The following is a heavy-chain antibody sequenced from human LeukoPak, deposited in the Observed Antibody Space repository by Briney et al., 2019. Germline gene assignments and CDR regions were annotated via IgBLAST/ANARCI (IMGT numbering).Heavy chain of an antibody. V-gene: IGHV3-33*06. Sequence: GGSLRLSCAASGFTFSSYGIHWVRQAPGKWLEWVAVIWYDGSNKYYADSVKGRFTISRDNSKNTLYLQMNSLRAEDTAVYYCAKDPTSVGATVFDYWGQGTLVTVSS. CDR1: GFTFSSYG. CDR3: AKDPTSVGATVFDY. D-gene: IGHD1-26*01. J-gene: IGHJ4*02. CDR2: IWYDGSNK.